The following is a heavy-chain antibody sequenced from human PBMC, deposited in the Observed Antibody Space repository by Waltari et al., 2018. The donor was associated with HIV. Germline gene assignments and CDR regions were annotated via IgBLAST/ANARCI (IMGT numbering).Heavy chain of an antibody. J-gene: IGHJ4*03. D-gene: IGHD3-10*01. Sequence: QVRLQQSGPGVMKTSQTLSLTCDVSRDSLSSNTAAWNWVRWSPSRGREWLGKTFYRSEWRFAYATLLKGRLSISVDISKNQFSLHLTSLIPEDTATYYCVRDSFGFDIWGQGT. V-gene: IGHV6-1*01. CDR2: TFYRSEWRF. CDR3: VRDSFGFDI. CDR1: RDSLSSNTAA.